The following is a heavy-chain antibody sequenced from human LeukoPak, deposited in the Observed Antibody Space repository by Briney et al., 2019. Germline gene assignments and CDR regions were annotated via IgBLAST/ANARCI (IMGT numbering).Heavy chain of an antibody. V-gene: IGHV4-38-2*02. CDR3: ARDHGSGSYLDC. J-gene: IGHJ4*02. Sequence: PSETLSLTCAVSGYSISSGYYWGWIRQPPGKGLEWIGSFYHSGSTYYNPSLKSRVTISVDTSKNHFSLRLSSVTAADTAVYYCARDHGSGSYLDCWGQGTLVTVSS. CDR2: FYHSGST. D-gene: IGHD3-10*01. CDR1: GYSISSGYY.